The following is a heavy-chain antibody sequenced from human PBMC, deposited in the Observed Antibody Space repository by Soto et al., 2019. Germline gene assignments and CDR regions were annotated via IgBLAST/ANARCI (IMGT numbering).Heavy chain of an antibody. V-gene: IGHV3-23*01. CDR1: GFTFSSYA. D-gene: IGHD6-13*01. CDR2: ISGSGGST. J-gene: IGHJ6*03. Sequence: GGSLRLSCAASGFTFSSYAMSWVRQAPGKGLEWVSAISGSGGSTYYADSVKGRFTISRDNSKNTLYLQMNSLRAEDTAVYYCARVNSVGPYYYMDVWGKGTTVTVSS. CDR3: ARVNSVGPYYYMDV.